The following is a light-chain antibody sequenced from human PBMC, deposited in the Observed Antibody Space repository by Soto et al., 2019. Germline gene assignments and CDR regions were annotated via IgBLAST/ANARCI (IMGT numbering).Light chain of an antibody. CDR1: QSVSSY. J-gene: IGKJ1*01. CDR3: QQYGNSRT. Sequence: EIVLTQSPGTVSLSPGERATLSCRASQSVSSYLAWYQQKPGQAPRLLIYGASSRATGIPDRFSGSGSGTDFTLTISRLEPEDCAVYYCQQYGNSRTFGQGTKVDIK. V-gene: IGKV3-20*01. CDR2: GAS.